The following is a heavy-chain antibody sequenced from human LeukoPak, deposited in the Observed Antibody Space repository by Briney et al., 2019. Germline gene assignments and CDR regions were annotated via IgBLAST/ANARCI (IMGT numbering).Heavy chain of an antibody. J-gene: IGHJ4*02. CDR2: IYHSGST. CDR1: GYSISSGYY. D-gene: IGHD2-2*01. V-gene: IGHV4-38-2*02. Sequence: SETLSLTCTVSGYSISSGYYWGWIRQPPGKGLEWIGSIYHSGSTYYNPSLKSRVTISVDTSKNQFSLKLSSVTAADTAVYYCARGLQLLACYDYWGQGTLVTVSS. CDR3: ARGLQLLACYDY.